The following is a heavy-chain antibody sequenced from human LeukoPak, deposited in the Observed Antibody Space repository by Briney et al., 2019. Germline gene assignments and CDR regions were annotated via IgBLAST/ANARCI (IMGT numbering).Heavy chain of an antibody. CDR1: GGSFSGYY. D-gene: IGHD3-16*02. CDR3: ARASHYDYVWGSYRRDAFDI. Sequence: PSETLSLTCAVYGGSFSGYYWSWIRQPPGKGLEWIGEINHSGSTNYNPSLKSRVTISVDTSKNQFSLKLSSVTAADTAVYYCARASHYDYVWGSYRRDAFDIWGQGTMVTVSS. V-gene: IGHV4-34*01. CDR2: INHSGST. J-gene: IGHJ3*02.